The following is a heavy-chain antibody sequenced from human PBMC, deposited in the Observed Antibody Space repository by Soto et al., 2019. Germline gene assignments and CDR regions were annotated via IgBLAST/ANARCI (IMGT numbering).Heavy chain of an antibody. CDR1: GGTFSSYA. CDR3: ARVPKIAAAGTCWFDP. Sequence: SVKVSCKASGGTFSSYAISWVRQAPGQGLEWMGGIIPIFGTANYAQKFQGRVTITADESTSTAYMELRSLRSDDTAVYYCARVPKIAAAGTCWFDPWGQGTLVTVSS. V-gene: IGHV1-69*13. D-gene: IGHD6-13*01. J-gene: IGHJ5*02. CDR2: IIPIFGTA.